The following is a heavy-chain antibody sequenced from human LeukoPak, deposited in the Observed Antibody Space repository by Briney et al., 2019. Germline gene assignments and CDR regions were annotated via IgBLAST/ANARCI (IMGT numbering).Heavy chain of an antibody. J-gene: IGHJ4*02. Sequence: GGSLRLSCAASGFTFSSYEMNWVRQAPGKGLEWVSYISSSGSTIYYADSVKGRFTISRDNSKNTLSLQMNSLRAEDTAVYYCARLTGPTGGGKYYFDYWGQGILVTVSS. CDR2: ISSSGSTI. D-gene: IGHD1-20*01. V-gene: IGHV3-48*03. CDR3: ARLTGPTGGGKYYFDY. CDR1: GFTFSSYE.